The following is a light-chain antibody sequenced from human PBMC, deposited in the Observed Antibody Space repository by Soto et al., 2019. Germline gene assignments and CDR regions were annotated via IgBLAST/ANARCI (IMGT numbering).Light chain of an antibody. V-gene: IGKV1-5*01. CDR3: QQYKNYSYS. CDR1: QPVNTF. Sequence: IQMTQSPSTVPASVGDSVTISCRASQPVNTFLAWYQQKPGGAPKVVIFDASNLGSGVPSRFSGSGFGTEFTLSITSLQPDDFATYYCQQYKNYSYSFGQGTKLEIK. CDR2: DAS. J-gene: IGKJ2*03.